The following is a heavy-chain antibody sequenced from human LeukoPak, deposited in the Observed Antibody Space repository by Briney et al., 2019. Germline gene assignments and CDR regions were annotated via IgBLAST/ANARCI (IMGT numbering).Heavy chain of an antibody. Sequence: SETLSLTCTVSGGSVSSGSYYWSWIRQPPGKGLEWIGYIYYSGSTNYNPSLKSRVTISVDTSKNQFSLKLSSVTAADTAVYYCARDWSGSYSTFDYWGQGILVTVSS. CDR1: GGSVSSGSYY. D-gene: IGHD1-26*01. V-gene: IGHV4-61*01. J-gene: IGHJ4*02. CDR2: IYYSGST. CDR3: ARDWSGSYSTFDY.